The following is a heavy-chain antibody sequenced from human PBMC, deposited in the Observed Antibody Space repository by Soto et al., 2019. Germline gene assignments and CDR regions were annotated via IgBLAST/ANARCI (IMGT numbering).Heavy chain of an antibody. CDR1: GGSFSGYY. CDR2: INHSGST. Sequence: TSETLSLTCAVDGGSFSGYYWSWIRQPPGKGLEWIGEINHSGSTNYNPSLKSRVTISVDTSKNQFSLKLSSVTAADTAVYYCARVGCSSTSCYRIKYWGQGTLVTVSS. CDR3: ARVGCSSTSCYRIKY. D-gene: IGHD2-2*02. J-gene: IGHJ4*02. V-gene: IGHV4-34*01.